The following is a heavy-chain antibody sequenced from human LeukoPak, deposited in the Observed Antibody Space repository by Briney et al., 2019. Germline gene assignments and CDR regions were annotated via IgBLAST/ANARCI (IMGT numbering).Heavy chain of an antibody. J-gene: IGHJ4*02. Sequence: PGRSLRLSCAASGFTLRSFVMHWVRQAPGKGLEWVAAISYEDGSNKYYADSVKGRFTISRDNSKYTVYLEMNSLRVEDTAMYYCSEERPEEYYASGSYFDYWGQGTLVTVSS. CDR1: GFTLRSFV. D-gene: IGHD3-10*01. CDR3: SEERPEEYYASGSYFDY. CDR2: ISYEDGSNK. V-gene: IGHV3-30*04.